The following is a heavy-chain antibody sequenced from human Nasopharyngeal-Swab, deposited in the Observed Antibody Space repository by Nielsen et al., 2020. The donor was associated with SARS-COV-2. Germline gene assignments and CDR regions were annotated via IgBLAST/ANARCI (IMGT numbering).Heavy chain of an antibody. V-gene: IGHV1-46*01. Sequence: ASVKVSCKASGYSFTSYTMHWVRQAPGQGLEWMGIINPSGGTTSHAQKFQGRVTMTRDTSTTTVYMELSRLRSEDTAVYYCAREASGSYLDYWGQGTLVTVAS. CDR3: AREASGSYLDY. D-gene: IGHD3-22*01. J-gene: IGHJ4*02. CDR2: INPSGGTT. CDR1: GYSFTSYT.